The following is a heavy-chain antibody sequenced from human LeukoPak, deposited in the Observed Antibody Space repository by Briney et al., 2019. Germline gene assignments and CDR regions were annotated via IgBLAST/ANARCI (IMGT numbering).Heavy chain of an antibody. Sequence: SETLSLTCSVSGGSVSSGISYWSWIRQPPGEGLEWIAYISDSGGSDYNPSLRGRVTISLDTSKNRFSLRLPSVTAPATPVHSGARVPAAGTGPDYWGQGTLVTVSS. J-gene: IGHJ4*02. CDR2: ISDSGGS. V-gene: IGHV4-61*01. CDR1: GGSVSSGISY. CDR3: ARVPAAGTGPDY. D-gene: IGHD6-13*01.